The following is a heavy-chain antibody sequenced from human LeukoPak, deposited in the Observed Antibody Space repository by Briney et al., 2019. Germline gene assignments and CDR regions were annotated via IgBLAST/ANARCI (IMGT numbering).Heavy chain of an antibody. CDR3: ARRRIAAAGGWSDP. CDR2: INPNSGGT. V-gene: IGHV1-2*02. CDR1: GYTFTGYY. J-gene: IGHJ5*02. D-gene: IGHD6-13*01. Sequence: VASVKVSCTASGYTFTGYYMHWVRQAPGQGLEWMGWINPNSGGTNYAQKFQGRVTMTRDTSISTAYMELSRLRSDDTAVYYCARRRIAAAGGWSDPWGQGTLVTVSS.